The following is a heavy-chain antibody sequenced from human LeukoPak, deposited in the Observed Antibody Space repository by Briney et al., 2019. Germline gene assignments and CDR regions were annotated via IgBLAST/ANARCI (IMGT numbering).Heavy chain of an antibody. Sequence: ASVKVSCKASGYTFTSYYMHWVRQAPGQGLEWMGIINPSGDSTNYAQKFQGRVTMTRDTSTSTVYMELSSLRSEDTAVYYCTRDDWGYFDSSGNNAFDIWGQGTLVTDSS. J-gene: IGHJ3*02. D-gene: IGHD3-22*01. CDR1: GYTFTSYY. V-gene: IGHV1-46*01. CDR2: INPSGDST. CDR3: TRDDWGYFDSSGNNAFDI.